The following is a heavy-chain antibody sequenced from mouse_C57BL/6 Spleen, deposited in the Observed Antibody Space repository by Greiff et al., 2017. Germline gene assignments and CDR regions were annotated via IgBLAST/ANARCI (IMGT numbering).Heavy chain of an antibody. J-gene: IGHJ2*01. V-gene: IGHV1-54*01. CDR2: INPGSGGT. CDR1: GYAFTNYL. D-gene: IGHD2-10*02. CDR3: ARENGYGNYVDY. Sequence: QVQLQQSGAELVRPGTSVKVSCKASGYAFTNYLIEWVKQRPGQGLEWIGVINPGSGGTNYNEKFKGKATLTADKSSSTAYMQLSSLTSEDSAVYFCARENGYGNYVDYWGQGTTLTVSS.